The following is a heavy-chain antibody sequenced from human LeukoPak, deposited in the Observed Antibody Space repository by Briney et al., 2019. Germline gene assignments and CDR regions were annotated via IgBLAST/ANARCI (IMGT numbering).Heavy chain of an antibody. J-gene: IGHJ4*02. CDR1: GFTFSSYT. V-gene: IGHV3-21*01. D-gene: IGHD3-3*01. CDR2: IESSSTNI. Sequence: PGGSLRLSCAASGFTFSSYTTNWVRQAPGKGLEWVSCIESSSTNINYADSVRGRFTISRDNAKNSLFLQMNSLRVEDTAVYYCARVPGGLEWADFDYWGQGTLVTVSS. CDR3: ARVPGGLEWADFDY.